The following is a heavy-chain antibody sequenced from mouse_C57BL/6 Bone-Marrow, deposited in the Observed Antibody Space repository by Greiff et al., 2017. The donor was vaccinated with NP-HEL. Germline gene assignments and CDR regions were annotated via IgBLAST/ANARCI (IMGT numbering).Heavy chain of an antibody. Sequence: QVQLQQSGAELARPGTSVKVSCKASGYAFTNYLIEWVKQRPGQGLEWIGVINPGSGGTNYNEKFKGKATLTADKSSSTAYMQLSSLTSEDSAVYVCARGGPGQLRLRRAMDYWGQGTSVTVSS. CDR3: ARGGPGQLRLRRAMDY. V-gene: IGHV1-54*01. D-gene: IGHD3-2*02. CDR1: GYAFTNYL. CDR2: INPGSGGT. J-gene: IGHJ4*01.